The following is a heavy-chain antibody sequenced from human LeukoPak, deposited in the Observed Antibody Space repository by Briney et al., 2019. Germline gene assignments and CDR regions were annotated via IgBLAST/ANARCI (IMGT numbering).Heavy chain of an antibody. CDR1: GGSISSYY. V-gene: IGHV4-4*07. CDR3: ARGPYSYDSSGAFEI. Sequence: SETLSLTCTVSGGSISSYYWSWIRQPAGKGLEWIGRIYTSGSTNYNPSLKSRVTMSVDTSKNQFSLKLSSVTAADTAVYFCARGPYSYDSSGAFEIWGQGTMVTVSS. CDR2: IYTSGST. D-gene: IGHD3-22*01. J-gene: IGHJ3*02.